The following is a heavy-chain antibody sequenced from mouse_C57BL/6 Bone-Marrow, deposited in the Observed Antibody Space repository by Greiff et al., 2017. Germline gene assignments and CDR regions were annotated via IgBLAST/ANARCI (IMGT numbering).Heavy chain of an antibody. D-gene: IGHD2-1*01. CDR3: ARSPLYYAWFAY. CDR2: IHPNSGST. V-gene: IGHV1-64*01. J-gene: IGHJ3*01. Sequence: VQLQPPGAELVKPGASVKLSCKASGYTFTSYWMHWVKQRPGQGLEWIGMIHPNSGSTNYNEKFKSKATLTVDKSSSTAYMQLSSLTSEDSAVYYCARSPLYYAWFAYWGQGTLVTVSA. CDR1: GYTFTSYW.